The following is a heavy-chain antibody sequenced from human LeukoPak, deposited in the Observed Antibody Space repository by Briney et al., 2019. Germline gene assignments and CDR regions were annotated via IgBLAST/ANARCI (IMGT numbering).Heavy chain of an antibody. D-gene: IGHD3-22*01. CDR2: IYSGGST. CDR1: GFTFSIYA. V-gene: IGHV3-53*01. J-gene: IGHJ3*02. Sequence: GGSLRLSCAASGFTFSIYAMHWVRQAPGKGLEWVSVIYSGGSTYYADSVKGRFTISRDNSKNTLYLQMNSLRAEDTAVYYCAREENSSGYYYDFTFDIWGQGTMVTVSS. CDR3: AREENSSGYYYDFTFDI.